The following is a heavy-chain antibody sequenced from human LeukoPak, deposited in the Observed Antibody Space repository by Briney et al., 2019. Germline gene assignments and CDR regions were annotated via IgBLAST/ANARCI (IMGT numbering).Heavy chain of an antibody. CDR3: ARDLPRITMVRGTRFDP. J-gene: IGHJ5*02. D-gene: IGHD3-10*01. V-gene: IGHV1-2*02. Sequence: ASVKVSCKASGYTFTGYYMHWVRQAPGQGLEWMGWINPNGGGTNYAQKFQGRVTMTRDTSISTAYMELSRLRSDDTAVYYCARDLPRITMVRGTRFDPWGQGTLVTVSS. CDR2: INPNGGGT. CDR1: GYTFTGYY.